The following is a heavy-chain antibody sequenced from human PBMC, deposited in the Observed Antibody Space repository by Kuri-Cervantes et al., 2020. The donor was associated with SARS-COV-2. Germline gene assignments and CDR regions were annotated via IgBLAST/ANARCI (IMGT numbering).Heavy chain of an antibody. D-gene: IGHD3-16*02. CDR3: ARGAEEYDYVWGSYRFDY. Sequence: SETLSLTCTVSGGSISSYYWSWIRQPPGKGLEWIGEINHSGSTNYNPSLKSRVTISVDTSKNQFSLKLSSVTAADTAVYYCARGAEEYDYVWGSYRFDYWGQGTLVTVSS. CDR2: INHSGST. CDR1: GGSISSYY. V-gene: IGHV4-59*08. J-gene: IGHJ4*02.